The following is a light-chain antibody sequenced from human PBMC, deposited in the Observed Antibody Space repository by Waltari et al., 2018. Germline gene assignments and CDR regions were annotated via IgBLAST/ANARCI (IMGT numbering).Light chain of an antibody. CDR3: QQYNSVPST. Sequence: DIQMTQSPSTLSASVGDRVTTTCRASQSISSWLVWYQQKPGKAPKLLIYKASSLKSGVPSRFSGSGSGTEFTLTISSLQPDDFATYYCQQYNSVPSTFGQGTKLEIK. V-gene: IGKV1-5*03. CDR2: KAS. J-gene: IGKJ2*01. CDR1: QSISSW.